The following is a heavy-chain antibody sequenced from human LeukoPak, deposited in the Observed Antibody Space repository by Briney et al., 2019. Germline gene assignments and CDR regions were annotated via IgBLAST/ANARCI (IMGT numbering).Heavy chain of an antibody. Sequence: ASVKVSCKASGYTFTGHYMHWVRQAPGQRLEWMGWINPNSGGTKYAQKFQGRVTMTRDTSISAAYMELSRLRSDDTAVYYCARGWQQWLDNDWFDPWGQGTLVTVSS. V-gene: IGHV1-2*02. J-gene: IGHJ5*02. CDR1: GYTFTGHY. CDR2: INPNSGGT. CDR3: ARGWQQWLDNDWFDP. D-gene: IGHD6-19*01.